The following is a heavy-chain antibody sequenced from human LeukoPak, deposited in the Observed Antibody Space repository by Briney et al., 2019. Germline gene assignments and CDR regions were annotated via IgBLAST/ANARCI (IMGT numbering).Heavy chain of an antibody. D-gene: IGHD3-10*01. CDR3: ARSTLMVRGVITQFDY. CDR2: IYHSGST. CDR1: GYSISSGYY. V-gene: IGHV4-38-2*02. Sequence: SETLSLTCTVSGYSISSGYYWGWIRQPPGKGLEWIGSIYHSGSTYYNPSLKSRVTISVDTSKNQFSLKLSSVTAADTAVCYCARSTLMVRGVITQFDYWGQGTLVTVSS. J-gene: IGHJ4*02.